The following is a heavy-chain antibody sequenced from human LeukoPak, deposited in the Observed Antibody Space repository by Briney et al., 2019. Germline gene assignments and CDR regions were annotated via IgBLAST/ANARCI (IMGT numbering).Heavy chain of an antibody. CDR2: IYSGGGT. J-gene: IGHJ6*02. V-gene: IGHV3-53*01. CDR1: GFTVSSNY. CDR3: ANLGRRATTSAPDV. D-gene: IGHD2-2*01. Sequence: GGSLRLSCAASGFTVSSNYMSWVRQAPGKGLEWVSVIYSGGGTYYADSVKGRFTISRDNSKNTLYLQMNSLRAEDTAVYYCANLGRRATTSAPDVWGQGTTVTVSS.